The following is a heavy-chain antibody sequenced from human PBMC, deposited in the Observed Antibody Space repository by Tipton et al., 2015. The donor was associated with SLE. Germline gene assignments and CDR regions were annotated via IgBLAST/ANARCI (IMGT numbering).Heavy chain of an antibody. V-gene: IGHV4-59*08. D-gene: IGHD1-26*01. CDR1: GGSISSYY. CDR2: IYYSGST. Sequence: TLSLICTASGGSISSYYWSWIRQPPGKGLEWIGYIYYSGSTNYNPSLKSRVTISVDTSKNQFSLKLTSVTAADTAVYYCARHEAYSGSSPFDIWGHGTMVTVSS. CDR3: ARHEAYSGSSPFDI. J-gene: IGHJ3*02.